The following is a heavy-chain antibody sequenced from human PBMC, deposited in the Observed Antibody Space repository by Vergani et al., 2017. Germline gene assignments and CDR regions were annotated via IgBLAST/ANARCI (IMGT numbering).Heavy chain of an antibody. CDR3: ARGARGSSTSWSYYYYYYMDV. D-gene: IGHD2-2*01. Sequence: VQLVESGGGVVQPGRSLRLSCAASGFTFSSYGMHWVRQAPGKGLEWVSAISGSVGSTYYADSVKGRFTISRDNSKNTLYLQMNSLRAEDTAVYYCARGARGSSTSWSYYYYYYMDVWGKGTTVTVSS. CDR1: GFTFSSYG. V-gene: IGHV3-23*04. J-gene: IGHJ6*03. CDR2: ISGSVGST.